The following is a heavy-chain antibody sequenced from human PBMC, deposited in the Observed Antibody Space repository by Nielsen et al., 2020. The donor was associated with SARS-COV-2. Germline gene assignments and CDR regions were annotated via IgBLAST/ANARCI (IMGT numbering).Heavy chain of an antibody. J-gene: IGHJ6*03. Sequence: GESLKISCAASGFTFTSYAMAWVRQTPGNGLDWVSAISGSGDNTYYSDSVKGRFTISRDNSKNTLYLQMSSLRDEDTAVYYCASYAGSGIDYYFYYMDVWGKGTTVTVSS. CDR1: GFTFTSYA. CDR3: ASYAGSGIDYYFYYMDV. CDR2: ISGSGDNT. V-gene: IGHV3-23*01. D-gene: IGHD3-10*01.